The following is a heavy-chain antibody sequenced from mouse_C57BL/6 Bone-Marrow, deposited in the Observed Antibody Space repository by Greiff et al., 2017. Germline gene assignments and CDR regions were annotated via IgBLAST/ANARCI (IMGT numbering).Heavy chain of an antibody. D-gene: IGHD2-5*01. Sequence: QVQLQQPWAELVKPGASVKMSCKASGYTFTSYWITWVKQRPGQGLEWIGDIYPGSGSTNYNEKFKSKATRTVDTSSSTAYMQLSSLTSKDSAVYYCSRPYYSNYWYFDVWGTGTTVTVSS. J-gene: IGHJ1*03. CDR2: IYPGSGST. V-gene: IGHV1-55*01. CDR1: GYTFTSYW. CDR3: SRPYYSNYWYFDV.